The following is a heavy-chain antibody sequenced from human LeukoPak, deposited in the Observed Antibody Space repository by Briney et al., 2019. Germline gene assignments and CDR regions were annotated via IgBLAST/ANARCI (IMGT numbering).Heavy chain of an antibody. CDR3: AREAPIFGVAPNWFDP. V-gene: IGHV3-33*01. CDR1: GFTFSSYG. Sequence: PGRSLRLSCAASGFTFSSYGMHWVRQAPGKGLEWVAVIWYDGSNKYYADSVKGRFTISRDNSKNTLYPQMNSLRAEDTAVYYCAREAPIFGVAPNWFDPWAREPWSPSPQ. J-gene: IGHJ5*02. D-gene: IGHD3-3*01. CDR2: IWYDGSNK.